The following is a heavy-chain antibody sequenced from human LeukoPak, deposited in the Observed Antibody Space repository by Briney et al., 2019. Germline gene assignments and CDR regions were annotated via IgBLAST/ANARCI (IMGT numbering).Heavy chain of an antibody. Sequence: ASVKVSCKVSGYTFTDYYMHWVQQAPGKGLEWMGLVDPEDGETIYAEKLQGRVTITADTSTDTAYMELSSLRSEDTAVYYCATAYYYDSSGPLDYWGQGTLVTVSS. CDR1: GYTFTDYY. J-gene: IGHJ4*02. D-gene: IGHD3-22*01. CDR3: ATAYYYDSSGPLDY. V-gene: IGHV1-69-2*01. CDR2: VDPEDGET.